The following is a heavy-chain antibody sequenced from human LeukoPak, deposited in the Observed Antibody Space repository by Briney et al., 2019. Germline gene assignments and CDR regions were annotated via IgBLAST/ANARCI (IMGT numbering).Heavy chain of an antibody. CDR3: ARHRPGFLYVYYNMDV. CDR1: VDFNSSIRYY. V-gene: IGHV4-39*01. CDR2: IYYSWSS. J-gene: IGHJ6*02. Sequence: SETLSLTCTVSVDFNSSIRYYWGWIRQPPGKGRDWIGCIYYSWSSYYSPSLKIRVTISVDRSKNQFSLTLSSETDADTAVYYCARHRPGFLYVYYNMDVWGQGTTVTISS. D-gene: IGHD3-3*01.